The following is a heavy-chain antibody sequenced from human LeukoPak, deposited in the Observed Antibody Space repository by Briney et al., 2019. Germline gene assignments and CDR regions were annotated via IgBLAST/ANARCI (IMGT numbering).Heavy chain of an antibody. D-gene: IGHD2-15*01. J-gene: IGHJ4*02. V-gene: IGHV3-49*03. CDR2: IRTKTNGATA. Sequence: SLTLTCIGSGLIFREDAISWFGPPPAKGLAGLGFIRTKTNGATAEYAAAVKGRFSISRDDSKSIAYLQMNSMKTEDTAVYYCARLIVVVVAASSYFDSWGQGTRVTVSS. CDR1: GLIFREDA. CDR3: ARLIVVVVAASSYFDS.